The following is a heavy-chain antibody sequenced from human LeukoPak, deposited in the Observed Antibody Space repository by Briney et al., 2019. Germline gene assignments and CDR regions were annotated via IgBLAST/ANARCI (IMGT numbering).Heavy chain of an antibody. CDR2: LYSDGNT. J-gene: IGHJ4*02. CDR3: ARGVEPLAANTLAY. CDR1: GFTVITND. V-gene: IGHV3-53*01. Sequence: GGSLRLSCAASGFTVITNDMTWVRQAPGKGLEWVSVLYSDGNTKYADSVQGRFTISRDNSKNTLYLEMNSLSPDDAAVYYCARGVEPLAANTLAYWGQGTLVTVSS. D-gene: IGHD1-14*01.